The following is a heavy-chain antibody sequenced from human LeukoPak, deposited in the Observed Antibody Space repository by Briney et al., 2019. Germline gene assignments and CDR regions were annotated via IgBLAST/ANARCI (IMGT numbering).Heavy chain of an antibody. V-gene: IGHV4-34*01. Sequence: PSETLSLTCAVYGGSFSGYYLSWLRQPRGKGLEWIGAIKHSGSTNYNPSLKSRVTISVDTSKNKFSLKLSSGTVADTAVYYCARVKGLWCLNDAFDMWGQGTMVTVSS. D-gene: IGHD2-21*01. CDR1: GGSFSGYY. CDR2: IKHSGST. CDR3: ARVKGLWCLNDAFDM. J-gene: IGHJ3*02.